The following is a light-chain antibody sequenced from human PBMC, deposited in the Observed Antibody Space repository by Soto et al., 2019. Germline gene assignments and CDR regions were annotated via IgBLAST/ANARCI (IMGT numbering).Light chain of an antibody. CDR3: QQYYISPWT. Sequence: TLSLSPGERATLSCRTSQSISSSYLAWYQQRPGQAPRLLIYGESSRATGIPDRFSGSGSGTDFTLTISRLETEDFAVYYCQQYYISPWTFGQGTKVDIK. CDR2: GES. V-gene: IGKV3-20*01. CDR1: QSISSSY. J-gene: IGKJ1*01.